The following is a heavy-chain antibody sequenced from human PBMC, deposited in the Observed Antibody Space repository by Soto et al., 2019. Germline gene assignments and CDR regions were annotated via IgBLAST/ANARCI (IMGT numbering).Heavy chain of an antibody. CDR2: IYYSGST. Sequence: SETLSLTCTVSGGSVSSGSYYWSWIRQPPGKGLVWIGYIYYSGSTNYNPSLKSRVTISVDTSKNQFSLKLSSVTAADTAVYYCARSLQLPTYYYDSSGETFDYWGQGTLVTVSS. CDR3: ARSLQLPTYYYDSSGETFDY. D-gene: IGHD3-22*01. CDR1: GGSVSSGSYY. V-gene: IGHV4-61*01. J-gene: IGHJ4*02.